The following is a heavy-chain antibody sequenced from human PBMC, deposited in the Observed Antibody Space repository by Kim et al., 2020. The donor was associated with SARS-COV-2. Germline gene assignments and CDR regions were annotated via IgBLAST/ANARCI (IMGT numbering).Heavy chain of an antibody. V-gene: IGHV1-69*13. CDR3: ARDSGIAAAGVTNWFDP. CDR1: GGTFSSYA. D-gene: IGHD6-13*01. J-gene: IGHJ5*02. Sequence: SVKVSCKASGGTFSSYAISWVRQAPGQGLEWMGGIIPIFGTANYAQKFQGRVTITADESTSTAYMELSSLRSEDTAVYYCARDSGIAAAGVTNWFDPWGQGTLVTVSS. CDR2: IIPIFGTA.